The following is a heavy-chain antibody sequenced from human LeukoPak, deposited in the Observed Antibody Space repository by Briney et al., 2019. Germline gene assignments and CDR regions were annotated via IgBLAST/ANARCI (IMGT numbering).Heavy chain of an antibody. CDR3: TRRRYISGYYHMDV. D-gene: IGHD5-18*01. J-gene: IGHJ6*03. Sequence: PGGSLRLSCSTSGFNFGYYALSWVRQAPGKGLEWVSFIRSRSIGGAIEYAASVKGRFTISRDDSKSIAYLQINSLKAEDTAVYYCTRRRYISGYYHMDVWGKGTTVTVSS. V-gene: IGHV3-49*04. CDR2: IRSRSIGGAI. CDR1: GFNFGYYA.